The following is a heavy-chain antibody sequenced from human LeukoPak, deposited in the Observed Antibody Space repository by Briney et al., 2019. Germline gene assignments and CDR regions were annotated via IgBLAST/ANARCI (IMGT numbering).Heavy chain of an antibody. CDR3: AREWGIAAAGPFDY. CDR1: GYTFTGYY. Sequence: ASVKVSCKASGYTFTGYYMHWVRQAPGQGLEWMRWINPNSGGTNYAQKFQGRVTMTRDTSISTAYMELSRLRSDDTAVYYCAREWGIAAAGPFDYWGQGTLVTVSS. J-gene: IGHJ4*02. V-gene: IGHV1-2*02. CDR2: INPNSGGT. D-gene: IGHD6-13*01.